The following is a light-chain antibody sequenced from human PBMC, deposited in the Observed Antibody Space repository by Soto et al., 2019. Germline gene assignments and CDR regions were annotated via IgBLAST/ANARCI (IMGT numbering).Light chain of an antibody. CDR1: SSNIGSNA. Sequence: QSLLTKPPSASGTPGQTVTMSCSGTSSNIGSNAVNWCQHLPGTAPKLLIYSNRQRPSGVPDRFSAYRSGTSASLDIRGLQSDDEADYYCTTWDDSLNGRVFGGGTKLTVL. J-gene: IGLJ3*02. CDR2: SNR. V-gene: IGLV1-44*01. CDR3: TTWDDSLNGRV.